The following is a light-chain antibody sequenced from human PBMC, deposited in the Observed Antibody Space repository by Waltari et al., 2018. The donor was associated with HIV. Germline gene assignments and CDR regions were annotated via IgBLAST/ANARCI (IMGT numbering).Light chain of an antibody. CDR1: IGNFRNNF. Sequence: QSVLTQPPSVSAAPGQAVTISCSAAIGNFRNNFVSWYQHLPGTAPRIIIYDNDQRPSGIPDRFSASKSGTSATLAISGLQTGDEAFYYCETWHTAQNSGLFGTGTKVTVL. CDR2: DND. V-gene: IGLV1-51*01. J-gene: IGLJ1*01. CDR3: ETWHTAQNSGL.